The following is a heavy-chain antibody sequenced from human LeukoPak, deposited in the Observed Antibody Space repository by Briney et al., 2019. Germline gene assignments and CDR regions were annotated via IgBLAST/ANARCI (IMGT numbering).Heavy chain of an antibody. V-gene: IGHV1-8*02. Sequence: ASVKVSCKASGYTFTGYYMHWVRQAPGQGLEWMGWINPNSGNTGYAQKFQGRVTMTRNTSISTAYMELSSLRSEDTAVYYCARARPSRDGYNYDYCWFDPWGQGTLVTVSS. CDR2: INPNSGNT. J-gene: IGHJ5*02. D-gene: IGHD5-24*01. CDR1: GYTFTGYY. CDR3: ARARPSRDGYNYDYCWFDP.